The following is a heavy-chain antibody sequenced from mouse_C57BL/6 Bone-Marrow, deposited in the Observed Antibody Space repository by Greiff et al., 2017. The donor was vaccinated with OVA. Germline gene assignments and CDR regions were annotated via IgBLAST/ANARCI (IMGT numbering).Heavy chain of an antibody. Sequence: EVHLVESWGGLVKPGGSLKLSCAASGFTFSSYAMSWVRQTPEKRLEWVATISDGGSYTYYPDNVKGRFTISRDNAKNNLYLQMSHLKSEDTAMYYCARDLYYDYDAGFAYWGQGTLVTVSA. V-gene: IGHV5-4*01. D-gene: IGHD2-4*01. CDR1: GFTFSSYA. J-gene: IGHJ3*01. CDR3: ARDLYYDYDAGFAY. CDR2: ISDGGSYT.